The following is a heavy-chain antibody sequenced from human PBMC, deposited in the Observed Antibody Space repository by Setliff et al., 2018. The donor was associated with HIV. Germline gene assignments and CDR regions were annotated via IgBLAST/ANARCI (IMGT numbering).Heavy chain of an antibody. CDR2: IYYTGNT. Sequence: SETLSLTCSVSGGSISSSTDYWGWIRQPPGKGLEWIGTIYYTGNTYYNPTLKSRLTISVDTSKNQFSLKLSSVTAADTAVYYCARPITMVRGVLNYYYYYMDVWGMGTTVTVSS. V-gene: IGHV4-39*01. D-gene: IGHD3-10*01. CDR3: ARPITMVRGVLNYYYYYMDV. CDR1: GGSISSSTDY. J-gene: IGHJ6*03.